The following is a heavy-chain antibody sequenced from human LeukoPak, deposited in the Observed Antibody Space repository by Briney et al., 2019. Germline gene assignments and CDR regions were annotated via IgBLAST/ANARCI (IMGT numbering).Heavy chain of an antibody. CDR1: GGSISSYY. Sequence: SETLSLTCTVSGGSISSYYWSWIRQPPGKGLEWIGYIYYSGSINYNPTLKSRVTISVDTSKNHFSLKLSSVTAADTAVYYCARTYYYDSSGYSFDAFDIWGQGTMVTVSS. CDR2: IYYSGSI. V-gene: IGHV4-59*08. CDR3: ARTYYYDSSGYSFDAFDI. D-gene: IGHD3-22*01. J-gene: IGHJ3*02.